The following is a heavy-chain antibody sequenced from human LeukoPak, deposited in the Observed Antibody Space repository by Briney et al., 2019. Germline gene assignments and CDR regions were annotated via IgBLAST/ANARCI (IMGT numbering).Heavy chain of an antibody. CDR3: ARPAGTRTPAPPFDY. J-gene: IGHJ4*02. CDR2: IYPGDSDT. Sequence: GESLKISCKGSEYKFSTYWIAWVRQMPGKGLEWMGIIYPGDSDTRYSPSFQGQVTISADKSISTAYLQWSSLKASDTAMYYCARPAGTRTPAPPFDYWGQGTLVTVSS. CDR1: EYKFSTYW. V-gene: IGHV5-51*01. D-gene: IGHD4-23*01.